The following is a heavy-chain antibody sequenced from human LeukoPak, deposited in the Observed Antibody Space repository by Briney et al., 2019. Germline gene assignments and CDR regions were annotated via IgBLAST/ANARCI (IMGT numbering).Heavy chain of an antibody. D-gene: IGHD1-26*01. Sequence: GGSLRLSCAASGFSFSDHNMNYVRQAPGKGLEWVAVISYDGSNKYYADSVKGRFTISRDNSKNTLYLQMNSLRAEDTAVYYCAKVVGATPDGFDYWGQGTLVTVSS. CDR1: GFSFSDHN. CDR3: AKVVGATPDGFDY. V-gene: IGHV3-30*18. J-gene: IGHJ4*02. CDR2: ISYDGSNK.